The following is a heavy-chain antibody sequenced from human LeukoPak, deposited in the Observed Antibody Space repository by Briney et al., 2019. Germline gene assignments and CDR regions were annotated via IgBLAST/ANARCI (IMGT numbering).Heavy chain of an antibody. CDR2: FNPDSGGT. CDR1: GYTFTGYY. D-gene: IGHD2-2*01. CDR3: ARDRLGYQLLSDWFDP. J-gene: IGHJ5*02. Sequence: ASVKVSYKASGYTFTGYYMHWVRQAPGQGLEWMGWFNPDSGGTHYAQKFQGRVTMTRDMSISTAYMELNRLRSDDTAVYYCARDRLGYQLLSDWFDPWGQGTLVTVSS. V-gene: IGHV1-2*02.